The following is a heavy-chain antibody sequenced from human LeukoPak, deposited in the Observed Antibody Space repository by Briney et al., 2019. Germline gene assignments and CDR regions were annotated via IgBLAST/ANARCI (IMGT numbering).Heavy chain of an antibody. CDR3: ARGNWGRSYGMDV. Sequence: SETLSLTCAVYGGSFSGYYWSWIRQPPGKGLEWIGEINHSGSTNYNPSLKSRVTISVDTSENQFSLKLSSATAADTAVYYCARGNWGRSYGMDVWGQGTTVTVSS. V-gene: IGHV4-34*01. J-gene: IGHJ6*02. D-gene: IGHD7-27*01. CDR1: GGSFSGYY. CDR2: INHSGST.